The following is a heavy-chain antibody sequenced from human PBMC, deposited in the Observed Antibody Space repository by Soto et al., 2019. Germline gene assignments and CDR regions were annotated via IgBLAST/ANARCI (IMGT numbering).Heavy chain of an antibody. CDR1: GFTFNSYS. D-gene: IGHD2-2*01. V-gene: IGHV3-48*01. J-gene: IGHJ4*02. CDR3: ASSTSPDAY. Sequence: EVQLVESGGGLVQPGGSLRLSCVASGFTFNSYSMNWVRQAPGKGLEWISYINSGSTSVFYADSVKGRFTISRDNAKNSLYLQMNSRRAEDTAVYYCASSTSPDAYWGKGTLVTVSS. CDR2: INSGSTSV.